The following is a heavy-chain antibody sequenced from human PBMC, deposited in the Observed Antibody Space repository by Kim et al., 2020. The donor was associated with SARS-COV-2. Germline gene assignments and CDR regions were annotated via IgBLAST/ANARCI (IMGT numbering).Heavy chain of an antibody. Sequence: SETLSLTCTVSGGSISSYYWSWIRQPPGKGLEWIGYIYYSGSTNYNPSLKSRVTISVDTSKNQFSLKLSSVTAADTAVYYCARGSGVWGSYRRYYFDYWGQGTLVTVSS. CDR2: IYYSGST. CDR3: ARGSGVWGSYRRYYFDY. CDR1: GGSISSYY. J-gene: IGHJ4*02. V-gene: IGHV4-59*13. D-gene: IGHD3-16*02.